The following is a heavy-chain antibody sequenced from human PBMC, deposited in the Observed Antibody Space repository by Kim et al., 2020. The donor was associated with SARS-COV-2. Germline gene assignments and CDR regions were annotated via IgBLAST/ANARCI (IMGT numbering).Heavy chain of an antibody. D-gene: IGHD3-22*01. CDR1: GYTVTELS. Sequence: ASVKVSCKVSGYTVTELSMHWVRQAPGKGLEWMGGFDPEDGETIYAQKFQGRVTMTEDTSTDTAYMELSSLRSEDTAVYYCASNWRYYDSSGYAWYYAMDVWGQGTTVTVSS. CDR3: ASNWRYYDSSGYAWYYAMDV. J-gene: IGHJ6*02. V-gene: IGHV1-24*01. CDR2: FDPEDGET.